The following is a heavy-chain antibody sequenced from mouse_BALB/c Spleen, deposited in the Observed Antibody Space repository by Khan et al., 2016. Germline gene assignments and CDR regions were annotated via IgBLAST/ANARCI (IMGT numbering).Heavy chain of an antibody. CDR3: ARHRGSYGSPWYFDV. CDR1: GFTFSDYY. D-gene: IGHD1-1*01. Sequence: EVELVESGGGLVQPGGSLKLSCATSGFTFSDYYMYWVRQTPEKRLEWVAYISNGGDNTYYPDTVKGRFTISRDNAKNTLYLQMSRLKSEDTAMYYCARHRGSYGSPWYFDVWGAGTTVTVSS. J-gene: IGHJ1*01. V-gene: IGHV5-12*02. CDR2: ISNGGDNT.